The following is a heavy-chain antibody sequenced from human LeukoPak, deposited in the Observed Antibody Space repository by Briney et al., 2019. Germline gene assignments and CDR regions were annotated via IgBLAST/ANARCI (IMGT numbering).Heavy chain of an antibody. Sequence: ASVKVSCKASGYTFTSYYMHWVRQAPGQGLEWMGIINPSGGSTGYAQKFQGRVTMTRDTSTSTVYMELSSLRSEDTAVYYCAREDTNYYDSSGYYSIGVYFVYWGQGTLVTVSS. CDR3: AREDTNYYDSSGYYSIGVYFVY. CDR1: GYTFTSYY. V-gene: IGHV1-46*01. J-gene: IGHJ4*02. CDR2: INPSGGST. D-gene: IGHD3-22*01.